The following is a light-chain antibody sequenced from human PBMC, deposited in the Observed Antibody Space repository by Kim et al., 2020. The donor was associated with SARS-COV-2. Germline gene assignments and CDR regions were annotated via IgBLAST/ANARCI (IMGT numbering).Light chain of an antibody. CDR1: KLGDKY. V-gene: IGLV3-1*01. CDR3: QAWDSSTGV. CDR2: QDN. J-gene: IGLJ1*01. Sequence: SYELTQPPSVSVSPGQTASITCSGDKLGDKYACWYQQKPGQSPVLVIYQDNKRPSGIPERFSGSNSGNTTTLTISGTQAMDEADYYCQAWDSSTGVFGTGTNVTVL.